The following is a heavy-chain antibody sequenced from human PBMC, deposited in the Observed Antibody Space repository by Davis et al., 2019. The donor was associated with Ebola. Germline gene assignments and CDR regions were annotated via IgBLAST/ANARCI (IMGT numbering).Heavy chain of an antibody. Sequence: SQTLSLTCAVYGGSFSGHFWSWLRQSPGKGPEWIAELNHSGNIHYNGALEGRATISVDTSKNHFSLKLTSVTAADTAVYYCARSIIEVPAALGFWGQGTMVTIS. CDR2: LNHSGNI. V-gene: IGHV4-34*01. D-gene: IGHD2-2*01. J-gene: IGHJ3*01. CDR3: ARSIIEVPAALGF. CDR1: GGSFSGHF.